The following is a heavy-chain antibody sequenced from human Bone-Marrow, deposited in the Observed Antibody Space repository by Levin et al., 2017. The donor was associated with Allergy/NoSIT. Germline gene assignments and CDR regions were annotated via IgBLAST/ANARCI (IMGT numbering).Heavy chain of an antibody. CDR2: IWHDGSKQ. V-gene: IGHV3-33*01. CDR3: ARDHLTSHHDKSGFQRQERNCEL. D-gene: IGHD3-22*01. Sequence: PGGSLRLSCEGSGFTFSNFGMHWVRQTPGKGLEWVALIWHDGSKQYYGDSVKGRLTISRDNSKNTLYLQMSRLRAEDTALYFCARDHLTSHHDKSGFQRQERNCELWSRGTLVTVSS. CDR1: GFTFSNFG. J-gene: IGHJ2*01.